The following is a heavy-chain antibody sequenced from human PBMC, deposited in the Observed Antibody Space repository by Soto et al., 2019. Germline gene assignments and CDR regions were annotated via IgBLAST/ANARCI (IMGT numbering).Heavy chain of an antibody. D-gene: IGHD1-26*01. Sequence: EVQLLESGGGLVQPGGSLRLSCAASGFTFSSYAMSWVRQAPGKGLEWVSAISSSGGSTYYADSVKGRFTISRDNSKNTLYLQINSLRAEDTAVYYCAKDRASRGATPFDYWGQGTLVTVSS. V-gene: IGHV3-23*01. CDR3: AKDRASRGATPFDY. J-gene: IGHJ4*02. CDR2: ISSSGGST. CDR1: GFTFSSYA.